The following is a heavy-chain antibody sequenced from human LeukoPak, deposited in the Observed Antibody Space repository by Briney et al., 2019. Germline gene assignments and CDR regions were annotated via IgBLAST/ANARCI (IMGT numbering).Heavy chain of an antibody. CDR1: GYIFTSYG. Sequence: GASVKVSCKASGYIFTSYGISWVRQAPGQGLEWMGWISTYNGNTNYAQKLQGRVTMTTDTSTSTAYMELRSLRSDDTAVYYCARGHQLPTERYFDYWGQGTLVTVSS. V-gene: IGHV1-18*01. J-gene: IGHJ4*02. D-gene: IGHD2-2*01. CDR3: ARGHQLPTERYFDY. CDR2: ISTYNGNT.